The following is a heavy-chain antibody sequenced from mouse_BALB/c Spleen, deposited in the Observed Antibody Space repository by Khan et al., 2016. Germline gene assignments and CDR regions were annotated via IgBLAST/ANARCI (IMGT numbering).Heavy chain of an antibody. Sequence: QVQLKESGPGLVAPSQSLSITCTVSGFSLIAYGVNWVRQPPGKSLEWLGMIWGDGTTDYNSALKSRLNITKDNSKSQVFLKMNSLQTDDTARYXCARYGWGYYAMDYWGQGTSVTVSS. J-gene: IGHJ4*01. CDR1: GFSLIAYG. CDR3: ARYGWGYYAMDY. D-gene: IGHD2-2*01. V-gene: IGHV2-6-7*01. CDR2: IWGDGTT.